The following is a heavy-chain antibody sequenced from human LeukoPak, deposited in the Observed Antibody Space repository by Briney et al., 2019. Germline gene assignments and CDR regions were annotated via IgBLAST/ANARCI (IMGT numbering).Heavy chain of an antibody. CDR3: ASAPSYDILTGYNDAFDI. J-gene: IGHJ3*02. D-gene: IGHD3-9*01. Sequence: SETLSLTCAVYGGSFSGYYWSWIRQPPGKGLEWIGEINHSGSTNYNPSLKSRVTISVDTSKNQFSLKLSSVTAADTAVYYCASAPSYDILTGYNDAFDIWGQGTMVTVSS. V-gene: IGHV4-34*01. CDR1: GGSFSGYY. CDR2: INHSGST.